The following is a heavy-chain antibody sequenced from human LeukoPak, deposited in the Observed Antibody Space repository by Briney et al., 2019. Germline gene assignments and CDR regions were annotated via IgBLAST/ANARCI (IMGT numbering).Heavy chain of an antibody. CDR2: IYYSGST. D-gene: IGHD2-15*01. CDR3: ASDYCSGGSCYSVPYYYGMDV. V-gene: IGHV4-31*03. Sequence: SQTLSLTCTVSGGSIGSGGYYWSWIRQHPGKGLEWIGYIYYSGSTYYNPSLKSRVTISVDTSKNQFSLKLSSVTAADTAVYYCASDYCSGGSCYSVPYYYGMDVWGQGTTVIVSS. CDR1: GGSIGSGGYY. J-gene: IGHJ6*02.